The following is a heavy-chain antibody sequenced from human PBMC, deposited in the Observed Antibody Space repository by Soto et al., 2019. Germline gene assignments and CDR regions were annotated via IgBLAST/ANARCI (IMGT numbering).Heavy chain of an antibody. V-gene: IGHV1-24*01. CDR1: GYTLTELS. D-gene: IGHD2-8*01. Sequence: ASVKVSCKVSGYTLTELSIHWVRQAPGKGLEWMGGFDPEDGETIYAQKFQGRVTMTEDTSTDTAYMELSSLRSEDTAVYYCATAQRLGYCTNGVCPAFDYWGQGTLVTVSS. CDR2: FDPEDGET. J-gene: IGHJ4*02. CDR3: ATAQRLGYCTNGVCPAFDY.